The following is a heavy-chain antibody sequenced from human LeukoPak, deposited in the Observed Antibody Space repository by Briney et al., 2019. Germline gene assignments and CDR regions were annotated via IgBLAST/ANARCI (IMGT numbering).Heavy chain of an antibody. D-gene: IGHD2-2*01. Sequence: GGSLRLSCAASGFTFSSYWMSWVRQAPDKGLEWVAIISYDGGIRYYSDSVEDRFTISRDNSRNTLLLQMNSLRAEDTAVYYCARGGSTIVVVPASNLPSDYWGQGTLVTVSS. CDR2: ISYDGGIR. CDR3: ARGGSTIVVVPASNLPSDY. J-gene: IGHJ4*02. CDR1: GFTFSSYW. V-gene: IGHV3-30*14.